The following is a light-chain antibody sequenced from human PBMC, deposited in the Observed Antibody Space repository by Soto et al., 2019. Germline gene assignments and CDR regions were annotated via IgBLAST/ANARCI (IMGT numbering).Light chain of an antibody. CDR1: TGPVTSGHY. CDR3: LLFYRGTLV. V-gene: IGLV7-46*01. Sequence: QAVVTQEPSVTVSPGGTVILTCGSSTGPVTSGHYPYWIQQKPGQTPRTLIYDTTNTASSTPARFSGSLLGGKAALRLSGAQPEDEADYYCLLFYRGTLVFGGGTKLTVL. J-gene: IGLJ2*01. CDR2: DTT.